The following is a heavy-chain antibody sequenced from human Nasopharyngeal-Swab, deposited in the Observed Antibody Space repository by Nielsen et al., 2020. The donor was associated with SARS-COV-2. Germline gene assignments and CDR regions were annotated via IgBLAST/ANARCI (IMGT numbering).Heavy chain of an antibody. CDR3: AKKAQSRFLGYMDV. Sequence: GESLKISCAASGFTFSSYGMHWVRQAPGKGLEWVAFIRNDGSNKYYADSVKGRFTISRDNSKNSLYLQMNSLRAEDTAVYYCAKKAQSRFLGYMDVWGKGTTVTVSS. V-gene: IGHV3-30*02. D-gene: IGHD3-3*01. J-gene: IGHJ6*03. CDR2: IRNDGSNK. CDR1: GFTFSSYG.